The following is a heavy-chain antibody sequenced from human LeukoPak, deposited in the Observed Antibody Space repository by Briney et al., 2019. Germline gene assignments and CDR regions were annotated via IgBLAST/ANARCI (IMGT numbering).Heavy chain of an antibody. CDR3: ARAAFSNYLSYFDY. CDR1: GGSISSYY. V-gene: IGHV4-59*01. Sequence: SGTLSLTCTVSGGSISSYYWSWIRQPPGKGLEWIGYIYYSGSTNYNPSLKSRVTISVDTSKNQFSLKLSSVTAADTAVYYCARAAFSNYLSYFDYWGQGILVTVSS. CDR2: IYYSGST. J-gene: IGHJ4*02. D-gene: IGHD4-11*01.